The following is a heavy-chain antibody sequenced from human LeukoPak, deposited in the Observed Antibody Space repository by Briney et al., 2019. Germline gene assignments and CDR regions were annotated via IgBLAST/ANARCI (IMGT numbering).Heavy chain of an antibody. J-gene: IGHJ4*02. Sequence: TSQTLSLTCTVSGDSFSSANYYWTWVRQPPGKGLEWIGYIYYSGSTYYNPSLKSRVTISVDTSKNQFSLKLSSVTAADTAVYYCARDSSRVATIWGQGTLVTVSS. CDR1: GDSFSSANYY. CDR2: IYYSGST. D-gene: IGHD5-12*01. CDR3: ARDSSRVATI. V-gene: IGHV4-31*03.